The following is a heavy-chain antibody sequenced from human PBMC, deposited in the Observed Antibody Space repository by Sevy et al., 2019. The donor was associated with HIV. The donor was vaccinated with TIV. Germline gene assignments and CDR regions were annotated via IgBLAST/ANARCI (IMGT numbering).Heavy chain of an antibody. V-gene: IGHV3-7*01. CDR3: ATGSIGCSGGGCYSYFDH. CDR1: GFTFRTRW. J-gene: IGHJ5*02. CDR2: IKQAGSEK. D-gene: IGHD2-15*01. Sequence: GGSLRLSCTASGFTFRTRWMSWVRQAPGKGLEWVANIKQAGSEKYYVDSVKDRFTISRDNAKNSLFLQMNGLNAEDTAVYYCATGSIGCSGGGCYSYFDHWGQGTLVTVSS.